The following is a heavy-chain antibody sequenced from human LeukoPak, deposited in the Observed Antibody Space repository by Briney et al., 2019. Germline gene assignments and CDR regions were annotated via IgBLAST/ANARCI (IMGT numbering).Heavy chain of an antibody. V-gene: IGHV3-23*01. J-gene: IGHJ4*02. Sequence: GGSLRLSCSASGFTFSSFVMSWVRQAPGKGLEWVSAISGSGGSTFYADSVKGRFTISRDNSKNTLCLQMNILRAEDTAVYYCARDQVPGQYWGQGTLVTVSS. CDR2: ISGSGGST. CDR1: GFTFSSFV. CDR3: ARDQVPGQY.